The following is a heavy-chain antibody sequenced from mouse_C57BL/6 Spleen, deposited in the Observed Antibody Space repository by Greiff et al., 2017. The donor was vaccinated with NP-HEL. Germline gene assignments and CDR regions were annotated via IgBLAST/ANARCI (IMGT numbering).Heavy chain of an antibody. CDR3: TRRKRQLRRYAMDY. J-gene: IGHJ4*01. V-gene: IGHV1-15*01. CDR1: GYTFTDYE. D-gene: IGHD3-2*02. CDR2: IDPETGGT. Sequence: VQLQQSGAELVRPGASVTLSCKASGYTFTDYEMHWVKQTPVHGLEWIGAIDPETGGTAYNQKFKGKAILTADKSSSTAYMELRSLTSEDSAVYYCTRRKRQLRRYAMDYWGQGTSVTVSS.